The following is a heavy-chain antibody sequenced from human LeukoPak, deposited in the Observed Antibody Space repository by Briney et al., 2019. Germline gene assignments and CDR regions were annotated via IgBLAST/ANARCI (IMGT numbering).Heavy chain of an antibody. CDR3: ARDVYCSGGSCYWSYGAFDI. Sequence: SVKVSCKASGGTFSSYAISWVRQAPGQGLEWMGGIIPIFGTANYAQKFQGRVTITADDSTSTAYMELSSLRSEDTAVYYCARDVYCSGGSCYWSYGAFDIWGQGTMVTVSS. CDR1: GGTFSSYA. CDR2: IIPIFGTA. J-gene: IGHJ3*02. V-gene: IGHV1-69*13. D-gene: IGHD2-15*01.